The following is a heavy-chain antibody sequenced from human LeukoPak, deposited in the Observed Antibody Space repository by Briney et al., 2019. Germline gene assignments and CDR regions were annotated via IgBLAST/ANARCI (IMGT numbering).Heavy chain of an antibody. J-gene: IGHJ1*01. Sequence: GGSLRLSCAASGFTFNIYAMSWVHQAPEKGLEWVSAISETSRKTYYADPVKGRFTISRDNSKNTLYLQMNDLRDEDTAVYYCVQEARRDGYKLAPVAEHWGQGTLVTVSS. CDR2: ISETSRKT. CDR3: VQEARRDGYKLAPVAEH. CDR1: GFTFNIYA. V-gene: IGHV3-23*01. D-gene: IGHD5-24*01.